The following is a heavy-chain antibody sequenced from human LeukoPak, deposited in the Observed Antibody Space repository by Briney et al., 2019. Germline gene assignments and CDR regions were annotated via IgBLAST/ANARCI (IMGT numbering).Heavy chain of an antibody. CDR3: TSQMTAVTSPSDGVFYYYYYMDV. Sequence: GGSLRLSCTASGFTFSGSAMHWVRQASGKGLEWVGRIRSKANSYATAYAASVKGRFTISRDDSKNTAYLQMNSLKTEDTAVYYCTSQMTAVTSPSDGVFYYYYYMDVWGKGTTVTVSS. J-gene: IGHJ6*03. D-gene: IGHD4-11*01. CDR2: IRSKANSYAT. V-gene: IGHV3-73*01. CDR1: GFTFSGSA.